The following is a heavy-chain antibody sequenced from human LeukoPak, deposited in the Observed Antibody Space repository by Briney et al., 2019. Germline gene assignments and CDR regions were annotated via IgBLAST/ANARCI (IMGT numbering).Heavy chain of an antibody. CDR1: GDSVSSNSAA. J-gene: IGHJ4*02. Sequence: SQTLSLTCAISGDSVSSNSAAWNWIRQSPSRGLEWLGRTYYRSKWYNGYAVSVKSRITINPDTSKNQFSLQLNSVTPEDTAVYYCARDPGSAGDTYYYDSSGYYYFDYWGQGTLVTVSS. V-gene: IGHV6-1*01. CDR2: TYYRSKWYN. CDR3: ARDPGSAGDTYYYDSSGYYYFDY. D-gene: IGHD3-22*01.